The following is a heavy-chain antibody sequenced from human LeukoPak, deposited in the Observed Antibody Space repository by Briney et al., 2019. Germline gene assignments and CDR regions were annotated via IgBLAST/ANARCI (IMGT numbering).Heavy chain of an antibody. CDR3: VRRGDASSGWGDHDY. CDR1: GFTFNRNA. CDR2: IGGSGDKT. V-gene: IGHV3-23*01. D-gene: IGHD6-19*01. Sequence: GGSLRLSCAASGFTFNRNAISWVRPAPGKGLEWVSTIGGSGDKTFYADSVKGGFTISRDNSKNMLHLQMSSLTGEDTALYYCVRRGDASSGWGDHDYWGQGALVTVSS. J-gene: IGHJ4*02.